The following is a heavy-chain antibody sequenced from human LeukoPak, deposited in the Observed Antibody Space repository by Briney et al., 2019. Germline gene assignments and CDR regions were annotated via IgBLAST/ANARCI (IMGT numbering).Heavy chain of an antibody. Sequence: GESLRISCKGSGYSFTSYWIGWVRQMPGKGLEWMGIIYPGDSDTRYSPSFQGQVTISADKSISTAYLQWSSLKASDIAMYYCARHDPGAVAGTGFDYWGQGTLVTVSS. CDR1: GYSFTSYW. CDR3: ARHDPGAVAGTGFDY. D-gene: IGHD6-19*01. V-gene: IGHV5-51*01. J-gene: IGHJ4*02. CDR2: IYPGDSDT.